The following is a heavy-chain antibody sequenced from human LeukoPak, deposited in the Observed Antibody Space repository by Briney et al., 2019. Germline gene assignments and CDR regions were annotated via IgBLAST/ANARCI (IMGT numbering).Heavy chain of an antibody. V-gene: IGHV4-31*03. J-gene: IGHJ4*02. D-gene: IGHD6-13*01. CDR3: ARARYSSSFTYFDY. CDR1: GGSISSGGYY. CDR2: IYYSGST. Sequence: PSQTLSLTCTVSGGSISSGGYYWSWIRQHPGKGLEWIGYIYYSGSTYYNPSLKSRVTISVDTSKNQFSLKLSSVTAADTAVYYCARARYSSSFTYFDYWGQGTLVTVSS.